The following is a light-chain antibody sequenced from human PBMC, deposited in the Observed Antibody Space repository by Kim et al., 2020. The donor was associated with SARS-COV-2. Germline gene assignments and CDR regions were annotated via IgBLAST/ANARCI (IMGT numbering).Light chain of an antibody. Sequence: ASGGDRVTITCRASQSISNYLNWYQQRPGKAPKLLIYAASSLQSGVPSRFSGSGSGTDFTLTISTLQPEDFATYYGQQSYSSPRTFGQGNKVEIK. CDR3: QQSYSSPRT. V-gene: IGKV1-39*01. CDR2: AAS. J-gene: IGKJ1*01. CDR1: QSISNY.